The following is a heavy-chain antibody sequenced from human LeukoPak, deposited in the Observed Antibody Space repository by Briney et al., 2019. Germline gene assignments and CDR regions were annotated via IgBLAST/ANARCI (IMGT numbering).Heavy chain of an antibody. CDR3: AQGYSSGWYRY. D-gene: IGHD6-19*01. Sequence: GESLRLSCAVSGFSVSSFGMSWVRQAPGKGLEWISAISADGETPYYADSVKGRFIISRDNSKNTLYLQLSSLRAEDTAVYYCAQGYSSGWYRYWGQGSLVSVSS. J-gene: IGHJ4*02. V-gene: IGHV3-23*01. CDR1: GFSVSSFG. CDR2: ISADGETP.